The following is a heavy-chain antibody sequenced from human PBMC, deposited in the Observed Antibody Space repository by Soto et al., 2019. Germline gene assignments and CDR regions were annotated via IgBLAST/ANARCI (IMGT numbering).Heavy chain of an antibody. D-gene: IGHD2-21*01. CDR2: ISYDGSNK. CDR3: AKEHTIIPLIDY. V-gene: IGHV3-30*18. J-gene: IGHJ4*02. Sequence: QVQLVESGGGVVQPGRSLRLSCAASGFTFSSYGMHWVRQAPGKGLEWVAVISYDGSNKYYADSVKGRFTISRDNSKNTLYLQMNSLRAEDTAVDYCAKEHTIIPLIDYWGQGTLVTVSS. CDR1: GFTFSSYG.